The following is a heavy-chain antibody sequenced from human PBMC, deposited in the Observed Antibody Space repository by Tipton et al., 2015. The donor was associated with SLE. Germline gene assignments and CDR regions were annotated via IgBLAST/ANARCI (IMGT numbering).Heavy chain of an antibody. V-gene: IGHV4-34*08. CDR1: GGTSRDYF. Sequence: TLSLTCAVYGGTSRDYFWSWIRQPPGKGLEWIGEVSHRGTTNYNPSLDSRVTISLDRFNNQFTLKMTSVTAADTAVYYCAKYASGTMFEYWGQGTLVTVSS. J-gene: IGHJ4*02. CDR2: VSHRGTT. CDR3: AKYASGTMFEY. D-gene: IGHD3-10*01.